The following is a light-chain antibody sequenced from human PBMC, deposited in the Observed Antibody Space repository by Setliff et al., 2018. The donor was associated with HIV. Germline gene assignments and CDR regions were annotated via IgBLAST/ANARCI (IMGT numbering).Light chain of an antibody. J-gene: IGLJ2*01. CDR1: SSNIGAGYG. V-gene: IGLV1-40*01. Sequence: QSVLTQPPSVSGVPGLRVTISCTGNSSNIGAGYGLHWYQQIPGTAPKLLIFDSTKRPSGVPDRFSASRSGTSGSLSITWPQTEDEADYYCQSYDNSLKAVVFGGGNQLTVL. CDR3: QSYDNSLKAVV. CDR2: DST.